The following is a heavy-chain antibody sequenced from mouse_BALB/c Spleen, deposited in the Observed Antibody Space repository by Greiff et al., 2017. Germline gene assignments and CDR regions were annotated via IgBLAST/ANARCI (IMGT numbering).Heavy chain of an antibody. D-gene: IGHD1-1*01. CDR1: GYSITSDYA. CDR2: ISYSGST. CDR3: ARHYYGSSYDPFAY. Sequence: EVHLVESGPGLVKPSQSLSLTCTVTGYSITSDYAWNWIRQFPGNKLEWMGYISYSGSTSYNPSLKSRISITRDTSKNQFFLQLNSVTTEDTATYYCARHYYGSSYDPFAYWGQGTLVTVSA. J-gene: IGHJ3*01. V-gene: IGHV3-2*02.